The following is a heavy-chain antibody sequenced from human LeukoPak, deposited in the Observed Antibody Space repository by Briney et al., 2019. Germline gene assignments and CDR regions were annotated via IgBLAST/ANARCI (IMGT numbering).Heavy chain of an antibody. CDR1: GGSISSGDYY. CDR3: AKGSPDSRGYYYPSH. Sequence: SQTLSLTCTVSGGSISSGDYYWSWIRQHPGKGLEWIGYIYYSGSTYYNPSLKSRVTISVDTSKNQFSLKLSSVTAADTAVYYCAKGSPDSRGYYYPSHWGQGTLVTVSS. D-gene: IGHD3-22*01. V-gene: IGHV4-31*03. CDR2: IYYSGST. J-gene: IGHJ1*01.